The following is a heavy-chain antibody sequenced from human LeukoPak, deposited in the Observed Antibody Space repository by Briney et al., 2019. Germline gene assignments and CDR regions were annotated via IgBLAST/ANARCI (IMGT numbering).Heavy chain of an antibody. D-gene: IGHD4-17*01. CDR3: ATTTVTIDAFDI. Sequence: GGSLRLSCAASGFTFSDYYMSWIRQAPGKGLEWVSYISSSGSTIYYADSVKGRFTISRDNAENSLYLQMNSLRAEDTAVYYCATTTVTIDAFDIWGQGTMVTVSS. CDR1: GFTFSDYY. V-gene: IGHV3-11*01. CDR2: ISSSGSTI. J-gene: IGHJ3*02.